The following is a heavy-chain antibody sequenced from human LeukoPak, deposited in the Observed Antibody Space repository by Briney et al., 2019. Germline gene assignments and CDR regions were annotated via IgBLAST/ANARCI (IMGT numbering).Heavy chain of an antibody. J-gene: IGHJ1*01. V-gene: IGHV3-48*03. CDR1: GFTFSSSE. CDR2: VSSSGSTI. CDR3: ARDRRLHH. Sequence: PGVTLRLSCAASGFTFSSSEMNWVRQAPGKGLEWVSYVSSSGSTIHYADSVKGRFTISRDNAKNSLYLQMNSLRAEDMGVYYCARDRRLHHWGQGTLVTVSS.